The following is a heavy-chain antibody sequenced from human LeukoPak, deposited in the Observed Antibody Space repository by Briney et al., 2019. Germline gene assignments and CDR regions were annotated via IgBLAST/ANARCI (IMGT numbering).Heavy chain of an antibody. J-gene: IGHJ5*02. CDR2: IYHSGST. CDR1: GGSISSSNW. D-gene: IGHD6-13*01. CDR3: ARRSSSWYFYFGFDP. V-gene: IGHV4-4*02. Sequence: SETLSLTCAVSGGSISSSNWWSWVRQPPGKGLEWIGEIYHSGSTNYNPSLKSRVTISVDKSKNQFSLKLSSVTAADTAVYYCARRSSSWYFYFGFDPWGQGTLVTVSS.